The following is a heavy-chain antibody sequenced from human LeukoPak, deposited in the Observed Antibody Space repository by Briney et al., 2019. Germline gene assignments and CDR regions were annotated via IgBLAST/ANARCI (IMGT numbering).Heavy chain of an antibody. CDR2: IYYSAST. Sequence: PSETLSLTCTVSGGSISNYYWSWIRQPPGKGLEWIGYIYYSASTNYNPSLKSRVTISVDTSKNQFSLKLSSVTAADTAVYYCAREYCSSTSCPTGGFDPWGQGTLVTVSS. D-gene: IGHD2-2*01. V-gene: IGHV4-59*01. J-gene: IGHJ5*02. CDR3: AREYCSSTSCPTGGFDP. CDR1: GGSISNYY.